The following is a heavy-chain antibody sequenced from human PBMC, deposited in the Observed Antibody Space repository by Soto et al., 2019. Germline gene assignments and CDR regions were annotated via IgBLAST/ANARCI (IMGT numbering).Heavy chain of an antibody. J-gene: IGHJ6*02. Sequence: SVKVSCKTSGGTFNTYPISWVRQAPGQGLEWMGTIIPILDIANYAQKFQGRVTITADKSTSTAYMELSSLRSEDTAVYYCARGRVVVVAAILYYYGMDVWGQGTTVTVSS. V-gene: IGHV1-69*04. CDR2: IIPILDIA. D-gene: IGHD2-15*01. CDR1: GGTFNTYP. CDR3: ARGRVVVVAAILYYYGMDV.